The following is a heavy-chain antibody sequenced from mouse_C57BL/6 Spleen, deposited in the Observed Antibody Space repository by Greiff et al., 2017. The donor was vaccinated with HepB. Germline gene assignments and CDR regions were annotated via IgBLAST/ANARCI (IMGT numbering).Heavy chain of an antibody. D-gene: IGHD2-4*01. J-gene: IGHJ3*01. CDR1: GYAFSSYW. CDR3: ARSEGYDYWFAY. V-gene: IGHV1-80*01. Sequence: VQLVESGAELVKPGASVKISCKASGYAFSSYWMNWVKQKPGKGLEWIGQIYPGDGDTNYNGKFKGKATLTADKSSSTAYMQLSSLTSEDSAVYFCARSEGYDYWFAYWGQGTLVTVSA. CDR2: IYPGDGDT.